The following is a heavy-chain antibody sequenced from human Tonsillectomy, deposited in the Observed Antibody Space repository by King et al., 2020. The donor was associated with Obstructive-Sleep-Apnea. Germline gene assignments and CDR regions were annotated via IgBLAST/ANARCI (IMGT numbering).Heavy chain of an antibody. Sequence: QLVQSGAEVKKPGASVKVSCKASGYTFTSYDINWVRQATGQGLEWMGWMNPNSGNTGYAQKFQGRVTMTRNPSISTAYMELSSLRSEDTAVYYCASGLGGYWLEWYYFDYWGQGTLVTVSS. CDR3: ASGLGGYWLEWYYFDY. D-gene: IGHD3-3*01. CDR1: GYTFTSYD. V-gene: IGHV1-8*01. CDR2: MNPNSGNT. J-gene: IGHJ4*02.